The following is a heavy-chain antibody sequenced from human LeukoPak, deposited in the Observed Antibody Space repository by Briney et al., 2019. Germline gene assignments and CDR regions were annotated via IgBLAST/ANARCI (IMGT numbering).Heavy chain of an antibody. CDR2: ISSRGNTI. J-gene: IGHJ4*02. CDR3: ARASNWAFDY. Sequence: PGGSLRLSCAVSGFTFSDYYMTWIRQAPGKGLEWVSYISSRGNTIYYADSVKGRFTVSRDNAKNSLYLQMNSLRAEDTAVYYCARASNWAFDYWGQGTLVTVSS. CDR1: GFTFSDYY. D-gene: IGHD7-27*01. V-gene: IGHV3-11*01.